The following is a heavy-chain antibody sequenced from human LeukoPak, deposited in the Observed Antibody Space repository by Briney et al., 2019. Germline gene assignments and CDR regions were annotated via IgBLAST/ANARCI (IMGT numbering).Heavy chain of an antibody. CDR3: ARQPGIRSRDGYRWFDP. CDR2: IYYSGST. D-gene: IGHD5-24*01. V-gene: IGHV4-39*01. Sequence: PSETLSLTCTVSGGSISSSSYYWGWIRQPPGKGLEWIGSIYYSGSTYYNPSLKSRVTISVDTSKNQFSLKLSSVTAADTAVYYCARQPGIRSRDGYRWFDPWGQGTLVTVSS. CDR1: GGSISSSSYY. J-gene: IGHJ5*02.